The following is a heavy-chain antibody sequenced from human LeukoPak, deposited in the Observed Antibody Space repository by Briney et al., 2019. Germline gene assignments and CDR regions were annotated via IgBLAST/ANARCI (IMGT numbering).Heavy chain of an antibody. D-gene: IGHD3-22*01. CDR2: IYYSGST. CDR1: GYFIRSGFY. V-gene: IGHV4-38-2*02. J-gene: IGHJ4*02. Sequence: SESLSLTCTVSGYFIRSGFYWGWIRQPPRKGLEWIGSIYYSGSTYYNPSLKSRVTISVDTSKNQFSLKLSSVTAADTAVYYCARQARGSSGYPSNFDYWGQGTLVTVSS. CDR3: ARQARGSSGYPSNFDY.